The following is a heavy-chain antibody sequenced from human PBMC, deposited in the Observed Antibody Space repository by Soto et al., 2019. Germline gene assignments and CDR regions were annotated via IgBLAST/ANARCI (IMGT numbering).Heavy chain of an antibody. V-gene: IGHV1-69*02. CDR3: ARQTAARAAFDI. Sequence: SVKVSCKASGGTFSSYTISWVRQAPGQGLEWMGRIIPILGIADYAQKFQGRVTITADKSTSTAYMELSSLRSEDTAVYYCARQTAARAAFDIWGQGTMVTVSS. CDR2: IIPILGIA. CDR1: GGTFSSYT. J-gene: IGHJ3*02.